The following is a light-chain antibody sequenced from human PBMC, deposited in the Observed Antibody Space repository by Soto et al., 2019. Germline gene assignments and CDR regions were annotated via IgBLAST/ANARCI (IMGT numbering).Light chain of an antibody. CDR3: VLYMGSGIPV. CDR1: SGSVSATYY. J-gene: IGLJ2*01. Sequence: QAVVTQEPSCSVSPGGTVTLTCGLSSGSVSATYYPSWYQQTPGQAPRTLIYSTNTRSSGVPDRFSGSILGNKAALTITGAQADDESDYYCVLYMGSGIPVFGGGTKLTVL. V-gene: IGLV8-61*01. CDR2: STN.